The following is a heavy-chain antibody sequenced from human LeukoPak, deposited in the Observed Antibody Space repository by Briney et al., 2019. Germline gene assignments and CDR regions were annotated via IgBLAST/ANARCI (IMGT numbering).Heavy chain of an antibody. Sequence: PGGSLRLSCAASGFTFDDYAMHWVRHAPGKGLEWVSGISWNSGSIYYADSVKGRFTNSRDNAKNSLYLQMNSLRAEDMAVYYCARTTLEPPVAGKKGSFDIWGQGTMVTVSS. V-gene: IGHV3-9*03. CDR2: ISWNSGSI. CDR1: GFTFDDYA. D-gene: IGHD6-19*01. CDR3: ARTTLEPPVAGKKGSFDI. J-gene: IGHJ3*02.